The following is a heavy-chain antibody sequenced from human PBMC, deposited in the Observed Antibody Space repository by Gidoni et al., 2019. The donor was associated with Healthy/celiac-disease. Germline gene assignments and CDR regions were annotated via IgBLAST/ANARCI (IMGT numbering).Heavy chain of an antibody. CDR1: GGSISSGGYS. D-gene: IGHD2-21*01. CDR2: IYHSGST. CDR3: ASLARGGGRDTDY. V-gene: IGHV4-30-2*01. Sequence: QLQLQESGSGLVKPSQTLSLTCAVSGGSISSGGYSWSWIRQPPGKGLEWIGYIYHSGSTYYNPSLKSRVTISVDRSKNQFSLKLSSVTAADTAVYYCASLARGGGRDTDYWGQGTLVTVSS. J-gene: IGHJ4*02.